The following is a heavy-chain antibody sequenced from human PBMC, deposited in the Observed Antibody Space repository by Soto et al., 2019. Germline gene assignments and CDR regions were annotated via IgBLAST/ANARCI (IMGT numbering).Heavy chain of an antibody. J-gene: IGHJ4*02. CDR3: AKEGGLSGSYYISSSYYFDY. CDR2: ISYDGSNT. V-gene: IGHV3-30*18. D-gene: IGHD1-26*01. CDR1: GFTFSSYG. Sequence: QVQLVESGGGVVQPGRSLRLSCAASGFTFSSYGMHWVRQAPGKGLEWVAIISYDGSNTYYADSVKGRFTISRDNSKNTLKLQMKSLRAEDTSVYYCAKEGGLSGSYYISSSYYFDYWGQGTLVTVSS.